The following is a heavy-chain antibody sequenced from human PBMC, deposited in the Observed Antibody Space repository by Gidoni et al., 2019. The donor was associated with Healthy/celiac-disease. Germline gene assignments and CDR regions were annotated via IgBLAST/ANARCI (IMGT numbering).Heavy chain of an antibody. D-gene: IGHD3-22*01. CDR3: ARSNYYYDSSGYNVPFDY. V-gene: IGHV1-3*01. Sequence: QVQLVQSGAEVKKPGASVKVSCKASGYTFTSYAMHWVRQAPGHRLEWMGWINAGNGNTKYSQKFQGRVTITRDTSASTAYMELSSLRSEDTAVYYCARSNYYYDSSGYNVPFDYWGQGTLVTVSS. CDR2: INAGNGNT. J-gene: IGHJ4*02. CDR1: GYTFTSYA.